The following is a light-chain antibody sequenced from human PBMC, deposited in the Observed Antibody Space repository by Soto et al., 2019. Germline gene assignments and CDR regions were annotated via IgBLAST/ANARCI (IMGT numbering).Light chain of an antibody. J-gene: IGKJ1*01. Sequence: EVVLTQSPDTLSLSPGEGATLSCRASQSSFDSYLAWFQQKPGQAPRLLIYAASTRATGIPDRFSGSRSGTDFTLTISRLEPEDAAANYCHQYGNSPWTLGQGTKVDIK. CDR2: AAS. CDR1: QSSFDSY. V-gene: IGKV3-20*01. CDR3: HQYGNSPWT.